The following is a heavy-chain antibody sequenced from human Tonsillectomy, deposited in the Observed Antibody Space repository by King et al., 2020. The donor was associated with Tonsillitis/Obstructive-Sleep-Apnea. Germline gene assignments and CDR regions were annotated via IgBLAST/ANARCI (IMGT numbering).Heavy chain of an antibody. J-gene: IGHJ4*02. CDR3: AGNNGNYLLDD. CDR2: IWYDGINQ. Sequence: VQLVESGGGVVQPGTSLRLSCAASGFTFRNYGMHWARQAPGKGLEWGAIIWYDGINQYYADSVKGLFTISRDNSKDTGWLQMNRRRAEDTAVYYCAGNNGNYLLDDWGQGTLVTVSS. V-gene: IGHV3-33*01. D-gene: IGHD1-26*01. CDR1: GFTFRNYG.